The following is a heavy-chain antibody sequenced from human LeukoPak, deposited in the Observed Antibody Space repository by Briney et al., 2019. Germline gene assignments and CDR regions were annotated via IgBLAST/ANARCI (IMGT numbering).Heavy chain of an antibody. CDR1: GGPFSGYY. D-gene: IGHD6-6*01. J-gene: IGHJ6*03. V-gene: IGHV4-34*01. CDR3: AGGSSRNYYYYYMDV. Sequence: SETLSLTCAVYGGPFSGYYWSWIPQPPGKGLEWIGEINHSGSTNYNPSLKSRVTISVDTSKNQFSLKLSSVTAADTAVYHCAGGSSRNYYYYYMDVWGKGTTVTVSS. CDR2: INHSGST.